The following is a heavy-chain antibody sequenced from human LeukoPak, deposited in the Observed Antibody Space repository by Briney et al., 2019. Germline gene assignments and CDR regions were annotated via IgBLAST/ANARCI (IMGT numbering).Heavy chain of an antibody. CDR1: GFTFSDYH. CDR2: ISSSGSTI. V-gene: IGHV3-11*01. Sequence: GGSLRLSCAASGFTFSDYHMSWIRQAPGKGLEWVSYISSSGSTIYYADSVKGRFTISRDNAKNSLCLQMNSLRAEDTAVYYCARDLTMMSAFDIWGQGTMVTVSS. D-gene: IGHD3-22*01. J-gene: IGHJ3*02. CDR3: ARDLTMMSAFDI.